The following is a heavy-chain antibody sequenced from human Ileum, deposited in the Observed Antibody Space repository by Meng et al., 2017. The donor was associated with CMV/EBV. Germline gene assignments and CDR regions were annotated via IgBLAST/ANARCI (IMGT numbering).Heavy chain of an antibody. CDR3: ASGRLQFTPSALQH. CDR1: GEPLNGFF. J-gene: IGHJ1*01. D-gene: IGHD5-24*01. CDR2: VNNRGRT. Sequence: QVQLKQWGAGLFNPSETLSLTCAVSGEPLNGFFCSWIRQPPGRGLEWIGEVNNRGRTNYNPSLKSRLTISIDTSKRQLSLMVTSVTAADSAIYYCASGRLQFTPSALQHWGPGTLVTVSS. V-gene: IGHV4-34*02.